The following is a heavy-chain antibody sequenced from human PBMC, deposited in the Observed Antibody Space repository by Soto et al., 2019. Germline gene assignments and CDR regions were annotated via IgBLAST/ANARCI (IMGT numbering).Heavy chain of an antibody. Sequence: QVQLVQSAAEVKKLWAAVKVSCKDSGYTFTNYGISWVRQAPGQGLEWVGWFGDYNGNTDYAQKFQGRVPLTADTSTSTAYTELRIFRCDDTALYLGVRVCDSAGYIGAYYFDYWGQGTLVTV. J-gene: IGHJ4*02. D-gene: IGHD3-9*01. CDR1: GYTFTNYG. V-gene: IGHV1-18*01. CDR2: FGDYNGNT. CDR3: VRVCDSAGYIGAYYFDY.